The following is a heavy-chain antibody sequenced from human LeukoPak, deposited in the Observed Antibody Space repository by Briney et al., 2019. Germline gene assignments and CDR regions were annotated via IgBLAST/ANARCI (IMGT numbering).Heavy chain of an antibody. CDR3: ARVRSGWYPFDY. J-gene: IGHJ4*02. CDR2: IYYTGST. D-gene: IGHD6-19*01. V-gene: IGHV4-59*01. CDR1: GGSISNYY. Sequence: PSETLSLTCTVSGGSISNYYWSWIRQPPGRGLEWIGYIYYTGSTNYNPSLKSRVTISVDTSKNQFSLEPSAVTAADTAVYYCARVRSGWYPFDYWGQGTLVTVSS.